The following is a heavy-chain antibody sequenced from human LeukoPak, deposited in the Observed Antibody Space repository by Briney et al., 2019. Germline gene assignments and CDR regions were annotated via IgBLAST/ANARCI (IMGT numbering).Heavy chain of an antibody. D-gene: IGHD2-2*01. CDR1: GFTFSNYA. V-gene: IGHV3-23*01. J-gene: IGHJ5*02. CDR2: ISGSGGST. Sequence: PGGSLRLSCAASGFTFSNYAMSWVRQAPEKGLEWVSAISGSGGSTYYADSAKGRFTISRDNSKNTLYLQMNSLRAEDTAVYYCAKLLSGYCSRTSCLNWFDPWGQGTLVTVSS. CDR3: AKLLSGYCSRTSCLNWFDP.